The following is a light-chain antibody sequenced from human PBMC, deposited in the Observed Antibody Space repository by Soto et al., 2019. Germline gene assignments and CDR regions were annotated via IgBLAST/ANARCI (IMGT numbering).Light chain of an antibody. V-gene: IGLV2-23*01. CDR1: SSDVGSYNL. CDR2: EGS. CDR3: CSYAGSSTPVV. Sequence: QSALTQPASVSGSPGQSITISCTGTSSDVGSYNLVSWYQQHPGKAPKLMIYEGSKRPSGVSNRFSGSKAGNTASLTISGLQAEYEADYYACSYAGSSTPVVFGGGTKLTVL. J-gene: IGLJ2*01.